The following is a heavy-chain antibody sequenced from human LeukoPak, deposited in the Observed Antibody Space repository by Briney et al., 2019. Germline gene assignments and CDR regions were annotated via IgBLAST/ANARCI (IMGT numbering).Heavy chain of an antibody. V-gene: IGHV3-7*01. CDR2: INQYGSEK. CDR3: ARDSLYDSSGYSPKFDY. CDR1: GFTFSSYW. J-gene: IGHJ4*02. D-gene: IGHD3-22*01. Sequence: GGSLRLSRAASGFTFSSYWMSWVRQAPGKGREWVSNINQYGSEKYYVDSVKGRFTISRDNAKNSLYLQMNSLRAEDTAVYYCARDSLYDSSGYSPKFDYWGQGTLVTVSS.